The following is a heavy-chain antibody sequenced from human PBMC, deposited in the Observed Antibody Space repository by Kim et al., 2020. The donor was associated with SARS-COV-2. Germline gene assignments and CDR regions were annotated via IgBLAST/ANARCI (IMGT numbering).Heavy chain of an antibody. Sequence: GGSLRLSCVGYGFSFSDHAMTWVRQAPGKGLEWVAVISRSGSNAYYSDSVKGRFTITRDEARSTADLQMNSLRAEDTAEYYCARAGPVLWFGDPTYDYWGQGTRVTVSS. CDR1: GFSFSDHA. J-gene: IGHJ4*02. CDR2: ISRSGSNA. V-gene: IGHV3-23*01. D-gene: IGHD3-10*01. CDR3: ARAGPVLWFGDPTYDY.